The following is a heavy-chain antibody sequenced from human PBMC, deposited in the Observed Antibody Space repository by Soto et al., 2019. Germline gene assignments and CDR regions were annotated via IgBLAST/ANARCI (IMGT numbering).Heavy chain of an antibody. CDR3: ARGEDRANPFRCYYYYMDV. J-gene: IGHJ6*03. CDR1: GFTFSSYA. D-gene: IGHD1-26*01. V-gene: IGHV3-64*01. CDR2: ISSNGGNT. Sequence: EVQLVESGGGLVQPGGSLRLSCAASGFTFSSYAMHWVRQAPGKGLEYVSVISSNGGNTYYANSVKGRFTISRDSSKNKLYLQMGSLRVEDMALYYCARGEDRANPFRCYYYYMDVWGKGTTVTVSS.